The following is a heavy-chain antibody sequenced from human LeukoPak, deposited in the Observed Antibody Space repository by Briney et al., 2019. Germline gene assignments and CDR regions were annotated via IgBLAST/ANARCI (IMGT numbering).Heavy chain of an antibody. D-gene: IGHD3-10*01. J-gene: IGHJ6*02. CDR1: GGSLSNYY. CDR3: ARGHSYGSGTSHMDV. CDR2: VSRSGRT. Sequence: KSSVTLSLTCDVDGGSLSNYYWVWIRQSPMKGLEWIGEVSRSGRTNYNPSLKSRVTISVDTSKNQVSLNLSSLTAADSAVYYCARGHSYGSGTSHMDVWGQGTTVAVSS. V-gene: IGHV4-34*01.